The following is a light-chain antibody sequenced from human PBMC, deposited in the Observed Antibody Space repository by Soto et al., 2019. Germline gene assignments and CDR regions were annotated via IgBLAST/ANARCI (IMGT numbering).Light chain of an antibody. V-gene: IGKV3-15*01. Sequence: EIVMTQSPATLSVSPGEGVTLSCRASQGVGITLAWYQQKPGQTPRLLIYNAFTRATGIPARFSGSGSGTEFLLSINGLQSEDSAVFYCQLNNDGPLIFGGGTKVEVK. CDR3: QLNNDGPLI. CDR1: QGVGIT. J-gene: IGKJ4*01. CDR2: NAF.